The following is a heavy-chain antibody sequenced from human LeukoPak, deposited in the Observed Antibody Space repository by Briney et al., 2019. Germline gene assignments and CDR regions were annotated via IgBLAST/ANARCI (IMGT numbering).Heavy chain of an antibody. V-gene: IGHV1-18*01. CDR1: GYTFSSYG. J-gene: IGHJ5*02. D-gene: IGHD3-10*01. Sequence: ASVKVSCKASGYTFSSYGISWVRQAPGQGLEWMGWISAYNDNTNYAQKYQGRVTMTTDTSTSTVSMELRSLRSDDTAVYYCARDLGGWFDPWGQGTLVTVSS. CDR3: ARDLGGWFDP. CDR2: ISAYNDNT.